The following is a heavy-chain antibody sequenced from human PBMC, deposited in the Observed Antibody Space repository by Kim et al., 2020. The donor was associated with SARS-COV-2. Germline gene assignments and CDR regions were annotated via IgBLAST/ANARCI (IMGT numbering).Heavy chain of an antibody. CDR3: ARFYSESSGWSGFDY. D-gene: IGHD6-19*01. Sequence: NPSLKRRVTISVDTAKNQFSLKLSSVTAADTAVYYCARFYSESSGWSGFDYWGQGTLVTVSS. J-gene: IGHJ4*02. V-gene: IGHV4-30-2*04.